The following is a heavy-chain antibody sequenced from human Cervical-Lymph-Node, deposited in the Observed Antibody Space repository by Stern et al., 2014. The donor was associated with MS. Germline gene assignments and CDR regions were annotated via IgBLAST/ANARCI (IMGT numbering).Heavy chain of an antibody. V-gene: IGHV7-4-1*02. CDR2: INTNTGNP. Sequence: VQLVESGSELRKPGASVKVSCKASGYSFNRYAVTWVRQAPGQGLERLGWINTNTGNPTYAQGFTGRFVFSLDTSVSTTYLHISSLKAEDTAVYYCARDLRDISGYYLDSWGQGSLVTVSS. CDR3: ARDLRDISGYYLDS. CDR1: GYSFNRYA. J-gene: IGHJ4*02. D-gene: IGHD3-22*01.